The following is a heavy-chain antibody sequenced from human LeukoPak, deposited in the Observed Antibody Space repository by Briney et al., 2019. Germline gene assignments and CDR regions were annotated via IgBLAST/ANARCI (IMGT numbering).Heavy chain of an antibody. Sequence: PSGTLSLTCAVSGGSISSSNWWSWVRQPPGKGLEWIGEIYHSGSTNYNPSLKCRVTISVDKSKNQFSLKLSSVTAADTAVYYCARPLMYYYGSETYFWFDPWGQGTLVTVSS. CDR1: GGSISSSNW. D-gene: IGHD3-10*01. CDR3: ARPLMYYYGSETYFWFDP. CDR2: IYHSGST. J-gene: IGHJ5*02. V-gene: IGHV4-4*02.